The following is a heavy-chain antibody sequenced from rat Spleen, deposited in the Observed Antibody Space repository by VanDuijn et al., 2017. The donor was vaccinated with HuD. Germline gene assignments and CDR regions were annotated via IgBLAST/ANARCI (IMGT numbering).Heavy chain of an antibody. CDR1: GFSLTDYS. D-gene: IGHD1-11*01. J-gene: IGHJ2*01. CDR3: TRDDGGSSAAGFDY. Sequence: EVQLKESGPGLVQPSQTLSLTCTVSGFSLTDYSVHWVRQPPGKGLEGMGVMWSGGSTAYNSALKSRLSISRDTSKSQVFLKMNSLQTEDTAIYYCTRDDGGSSAAGFDYWGQGVMVTVSS. V-gene: IGHV2S63*01. CDR2: MWSGGST.